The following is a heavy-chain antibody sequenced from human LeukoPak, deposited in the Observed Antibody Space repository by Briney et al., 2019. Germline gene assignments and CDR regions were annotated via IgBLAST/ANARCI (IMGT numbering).Heavy chain of an antibody. CDR2: IYYTGRT. CDR3: ARTYHNSAPSFDF. D-gene: IGHD2/OR15-2a*01. Sequence: SSETLSLTCTVSGGSISSGDYFWSWIRQHPERGLEWIGYIYYTGRTYYNPSLTSRLTISVDTSKNQFSLSLRSVTAADTAVYYCARTYHNSAPSFDFWGQGTLVTVSS. CDR1: GGSISSGDYF. J-gene: IGHJ4*02. V-gene: IGHV4-31*03.